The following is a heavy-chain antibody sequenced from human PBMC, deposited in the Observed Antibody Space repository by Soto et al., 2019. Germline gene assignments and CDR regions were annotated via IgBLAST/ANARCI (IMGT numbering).Heavy chain of an antibody. CDR2: IYYSGST. J-gene: IGHJ2*01. Sequence: QVQLQESGPGLVKPSQTLSLTCTVSGGSISSGDYYWSWIRQPTGKGLEWIGYIYYSGSTHYNPSLKCRVTISVDTSKNQCSLKLCSVTDADTAVYYCARVAGTFYLYFDLRGRGTLVTVS. D-gene: IGHD3-10*01. CDR3: ARVAGTFYLYFDL. V-gene: IGHV4-30-4*01. CDR1: GGSISSGDYY.